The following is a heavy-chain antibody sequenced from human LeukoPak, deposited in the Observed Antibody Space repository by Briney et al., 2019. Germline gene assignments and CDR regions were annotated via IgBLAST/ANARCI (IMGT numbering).Heavy chain of an antibody. Sequence: SETLSLTCTVSGGSISSYYWSWIRQPPGKGLEWIGYIYYSGSTNYNPSLKSRVTISVDTSKNQFSLKLSSVTAADTAVYYCARAYLKYDILTGYFLNWFDPWGQGTLVTVSS. J-gene: IGHJ5*02. CDR1: GGSISSYY. CDR2: IYYSGST. V-gene: IGHV4-59*01. D-gene: IGHD3-9*01. CDR3: ARAYLKYDILTGYFLNWFDP.